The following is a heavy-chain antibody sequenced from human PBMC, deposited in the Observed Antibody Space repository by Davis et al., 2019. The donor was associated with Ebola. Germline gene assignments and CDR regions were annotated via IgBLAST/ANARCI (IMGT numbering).Heavy chain of an antibody. CDR2: ISSSSSYT. J-gene: IGHJ6*02. Sequence: GESLKISCAASGFTFSDYYMSWIRQAPGKGLEWVSYISSSSSYTHYADPVKGRLTISRDNAKNSLYLQMHSLRAEDTAVYYCAREPGYYGMDVWGQGTTVTVSS. V-gene: IGHV3-11*06. CDR1: GFTFSDYY. CDR3: AREPGYYGMDV.